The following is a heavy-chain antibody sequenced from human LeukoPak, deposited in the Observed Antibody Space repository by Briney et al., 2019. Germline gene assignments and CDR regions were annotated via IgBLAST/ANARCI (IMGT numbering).Heavy chain of an antibody. Sequence: GGSLRLSCAASGFTFSSYWMSWVRQAPGKGLEWVANIKQDGSEKYYVDSVKGRFTISRDNAKNSLYLQMNSLRAGDTAVYYCARDGEWWSRGSDAFDIWGQGTMVTVSS. J-gene: IGHJ3*02. CDR2: IKQDGSEK. CDR3: ARDGEWWSRGSDAFDI. D-gene: IGHD2-15*01. CDR1: GFTFSSYW. V-gene: IGHV3-7*03.